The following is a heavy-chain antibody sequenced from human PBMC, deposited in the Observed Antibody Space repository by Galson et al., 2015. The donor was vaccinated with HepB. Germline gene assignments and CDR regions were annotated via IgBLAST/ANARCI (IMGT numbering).Heavy chain of an antibody. CDR3: ARAASGAIFGVVIDSRPDAFDI. CDR1: GGTFSSYA. CDR2: IIPIFGTA. V-gene: IGHV1-69*13. Sequence: SVKVSCKASGGTFSSYAISWVRQAPGQGLEWMGGIIPIFGTANYAQKFQGRVTITADESTSTAYMELSSLRSEDTAVYYCARAASGAIFGVVIDSRPDAFDIWGQGTMVTVSS. D-gene: IGHD3-3*01. J-gene: IGHJ3*02.